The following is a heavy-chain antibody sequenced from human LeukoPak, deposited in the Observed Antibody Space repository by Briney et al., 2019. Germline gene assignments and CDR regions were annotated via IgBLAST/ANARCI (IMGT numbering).Heavy chain of an antibody. CDR2: ISGSGGST. CDR1: GFTFSSYA. J-gene: IGHJ4*02. V-gene: IGHV3-23*01. CDR3: ANSAGGDRHGSDY. Sequence: PGGSLRLSCAASGFTFSSYAMSWVRQAPGKVLEWVSAISGSGGSTYYADSVKGRFTISGDNSKNTLYLQMNSLRAEDTAVYYCANSAGGDRHGSDYWGQGTLVTVSS. D-gene: IGHD2-21*02.